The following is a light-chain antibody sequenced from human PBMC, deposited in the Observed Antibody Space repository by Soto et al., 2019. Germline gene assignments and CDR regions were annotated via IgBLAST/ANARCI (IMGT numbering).Light chain of an antibody. Sequence: EIVLTQSPGTLSLSPGERATLSCRASQSVSSTYLAWYQQKPGQAPRLLIYGASSRAADIPDRFSGSGSVTDFAHNISRPEPEDFAVYYCQQYGSSSWTFGQGTKVEIK. V-gene: IGKV3-20*01. J-gene: IGKJ1*01. CDR2: GAS. CDR1: QSVSSTY. CDR3: QQYGSSSWT.